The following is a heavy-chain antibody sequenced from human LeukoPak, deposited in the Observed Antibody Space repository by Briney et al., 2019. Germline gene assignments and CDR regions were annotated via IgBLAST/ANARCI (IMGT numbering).Heavy chain of an antibody. D-gene: IGHD2-15*01. CDR1: GGTFSSYA. CDR2: IIPIFGTA. V-gene: IGHV1-69*05. J-gene: IGHJ4*02. CDR3: AREWGPYCSGGSCFDY. Sequence: GASVKVSCKASGGTFSSYAISWVRQAPGQGLEWMGGIIPIFGTANYAQKFQGRVTITTDEPTSTAYMELSSLRSEDTAVYYCAREWGPYCSGGSCFDYWGQGTLVTVSS.